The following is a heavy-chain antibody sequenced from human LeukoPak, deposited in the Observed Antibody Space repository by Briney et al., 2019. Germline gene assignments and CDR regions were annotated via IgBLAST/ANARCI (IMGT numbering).Heavy chain of an antibody. J-gene: IGHJ4*02. CDR3: ARQTAMGLSGDY. CDR2: IDPSDSDT. Sequence: GESLKISCKASGYRFTSYWIGWVRPMPGKGLEWMGLIDPSDSDTRYTPSFQGQVTISADKSLTAAYLQWNSLKASDAAMYYCARQTAMGLSGDYWGQGTRVIVSS. V-gene: IGHV5-51*01. D-gene: IGHD5-18*01. CDR1: GYRFTSYW.